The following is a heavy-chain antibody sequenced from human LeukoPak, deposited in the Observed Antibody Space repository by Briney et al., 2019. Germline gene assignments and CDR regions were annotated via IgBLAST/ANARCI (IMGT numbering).Heavy chain of an antibody. D-gene: IGHD6-13*01. CDR3: ARDRGIAAAGKYYYYMDV. Sequence: ASVKVSCKASGYTFTSYDINWVRQATGQGLEWMGIINPSGGSTSYAQKFQGRVTMTRDTSTSTVYMELSSLRSEDTAVYYCARDRGIAAAGKYYYYMDVWGKGTTVTISS. CDR1: GYTFTSYD. V-gene: IGHV1-46*01. J-gene: IGHJ6*03. CDR2: INPSGGST.